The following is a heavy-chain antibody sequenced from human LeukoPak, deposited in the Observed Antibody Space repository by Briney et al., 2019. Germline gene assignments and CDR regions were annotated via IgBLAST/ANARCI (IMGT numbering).Heavy chain of an antibody. D-gene: IGHD1-26*01. V-gene: IGHV1-69*02. CDR2: IIPILGIA. J-gene: IGHJ4*02. CDR3: ASLVSGSLLDY. Sequence: SVKVSCKASGGTFSSYTISWVRQAPGQGLEWMGRIIPILGIANYAQKFQGRVTVTADKSTSTAYMELSSLRSEDTAVYYCASLVSGSLLDYWGQGTLVTVSS. CDR1: GGTFSSYT.